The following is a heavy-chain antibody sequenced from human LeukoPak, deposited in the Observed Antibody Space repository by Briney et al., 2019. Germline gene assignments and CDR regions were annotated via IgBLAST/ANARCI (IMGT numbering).Heavy chain of an antibody. Sequence: SDTLSLTCTVSGGSISLYYWSWIRQPRGKGLEWIGYFYDTRSPKYNPSLERRVTISVDMSRNQFSLNLTSVTAADTAVYYCARGRGSLTYWGQGTLATVSS. CDR3: ARGRGSLTY. CDR2: FYDTRSP. J-gene: IGHJ4*02. CDR1: GGSISLYY. V-gene: IGHV4-59*07. D-gene: IGHD3-10*01.